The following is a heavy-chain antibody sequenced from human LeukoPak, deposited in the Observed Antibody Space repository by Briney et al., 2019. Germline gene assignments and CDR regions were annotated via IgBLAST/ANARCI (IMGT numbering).Heavy chain of an antibody. Sequence: SETLSLTCTVSGGPISSYQWSWIRQPPGKGLEWIGNIFYSGSTYYSPSLKRRVTISLDTSRNQFSLKLNSVTAADTAVYYCAKSNGYGLVDIWGQGTVVTVSS. J-gene: IGHJ3*02. CDR3: AKSNGYGLVDI. CDR2: IFYSGST. CDR1: GGPISSYQ. V-gene: IGHV4-59*12. D-gene: IGHD3-10*01.